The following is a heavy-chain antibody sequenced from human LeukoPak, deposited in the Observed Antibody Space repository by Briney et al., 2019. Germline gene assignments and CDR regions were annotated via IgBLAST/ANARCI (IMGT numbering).Heavy chain of an antibody. V-gene: IGHV3-30*04. CDR2: ISDDGSNK. CDR3: ARAPVTSCRGAFCYPFDY. CDR1: GFTFRTYA. D-gene: IGHD2-15*01. J-gene: IGHJ4*02. Sequence: GGSLRLSCAASGFTFRTYAMNWVRQAPGKGLEWVAVISDDGSNKYYAESVKGHFTIPRDNSKNTLYLQMNSLRAEDTAVYYCARAPVTSCRGAFCYPFDYWGQGTLVTVSS.